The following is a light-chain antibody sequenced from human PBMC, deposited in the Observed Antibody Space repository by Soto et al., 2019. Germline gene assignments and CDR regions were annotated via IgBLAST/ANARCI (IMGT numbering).Light chain of an antibody. Sequence: EIVLTQSPGTLSLSPGDRATLSCRASQSISNNYLAWYQQKPGRAPRLLIYDASSRATGIPDRFSGSGSGTDFTLTIRRLEPEACAVYSCHQYGSSLPYTFVQGTNLEIK. V-gene: IGKV3-20*01. CDR2: DAS. J-gene: IGKJ2*01. CDR1: QSISNNY. CDR3: HQYGSSLPYT.